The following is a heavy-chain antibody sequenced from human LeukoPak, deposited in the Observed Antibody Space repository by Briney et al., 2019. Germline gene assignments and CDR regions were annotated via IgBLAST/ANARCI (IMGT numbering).Heavy chain of an antibody. D-gene: IGHD1-26*01. Sequence: ASVKVSCKASGYTFTGYYMHWVRQAPGQGLEWMGRINPNSGGTNYAQKFRGRVTMTRDTSISTAYMELSRLRSDDTAVYYCARAPEMSGSYYDQYFQHWGQGTLVTVSS. CDR1: GYTFTGYY. CDR2: INPNSGGT. V-gene: IGHV1-2*06. CDR3: ARAPEMSGSYYDQYFQH. J-gene: IGHJ1*01.